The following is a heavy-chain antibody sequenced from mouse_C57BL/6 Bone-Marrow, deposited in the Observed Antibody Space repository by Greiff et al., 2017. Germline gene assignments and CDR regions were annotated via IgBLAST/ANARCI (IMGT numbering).Heavy chain of an antibody. J-gene: IGHJ4*01. D-gene: IGHD1-1*01. CDR1: GYTFTSYW. CDR3: ARGYYGRSYGKNY. Sequence: QVQLQQPGAELVRPGSSVTLSCKVSGYTFTSYWMHWVKQRPIQGLEWIGNIDPSDSETHYNPKFKDKATLTVDKSSSTAYMQLSSLTSENSAIYYGARGYYGRSYGKNYCGQGASVTVTS. V-gene: IGHV1-52*01. CDR2: IDPSDSET.